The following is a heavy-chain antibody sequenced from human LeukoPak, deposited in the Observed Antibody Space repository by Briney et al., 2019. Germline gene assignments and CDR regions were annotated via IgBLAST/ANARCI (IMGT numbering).Heavy chain of an antibody. D-gene: IGHD2-15*01. CDR1: GYTFTGYH. Sequence: ASVKVSCKASGYTFTGYHMHWVRQAPGQGLEWMGRIHPNSGGTNYAQKFQGRVTMTRDTSISTAYMELSSLRSDDTALYYCAKVPYCTGGSCLYYFDYWGQGTLVTVSS. V-gene: IGHV1-2*06. CDR2: IHPNSGGT. J-gene: IGHJ4*02. CDR3: AKVPYCTGGSCLYYFDY.